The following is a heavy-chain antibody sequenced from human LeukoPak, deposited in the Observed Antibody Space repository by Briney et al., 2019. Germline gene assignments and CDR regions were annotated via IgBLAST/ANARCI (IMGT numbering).Heavy chain of an antibody. Sequence: ASVKVSCKASGYTFTSYGISRVRQAPGQGLEGMGWISAYNGNTNYAQKLQGRVTMTTDTSTSTADMELRSLRSDDTAVYYCARDYSAAGTPYFDYWGQGTLVTVSS. CDR3: ARDYSAAGTPYFDY. V-gene: IGHV1-18*01. CDR1: GYTFTSYG. J-gene: IGHJ4*02. D-gene: IGHD6-13*01. CDR2: ISAYNGNT.